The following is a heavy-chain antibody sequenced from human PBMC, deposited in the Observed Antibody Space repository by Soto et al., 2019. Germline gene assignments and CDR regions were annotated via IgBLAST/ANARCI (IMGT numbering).Heavy chain of an antibody. CDR2: IYPGDSDT. J-gene: IGHJ5*02. CDR3: ARLIGGSCSTGSCFRGWLGP. Sequence: GESLKISCKGSGYNFASYWIGWVRQMPGKGLEWMGIIYPGDSDTRYSPSFEGQVTISADKSISTAYLQWTSLKAQDTAMYYCARLIGGSCSTGSCFRGWLGPWDQGTLVTGSS. CDR1: GYNFASYW. D-gene: IGHD2-15*01. V-gene: IGHV5-51*01.